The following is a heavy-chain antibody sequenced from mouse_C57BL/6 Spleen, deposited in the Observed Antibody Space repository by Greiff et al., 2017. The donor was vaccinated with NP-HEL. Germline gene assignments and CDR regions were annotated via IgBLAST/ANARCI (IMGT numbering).Heavy chain of an antibody. CDR2: IWSGGST. D-gene: IGHD1-1*01. CDR3: ARRADYYGSSYRAMDY. V-gene: IGHV2-2*01. Sequence: VKLQESGPGLVQPSQSLSITCTVSGFSLTSYGVHWVRQSPGKGLEWLGVIWSGGSTDYNAAFISRLSISKDNSKSQVFFKMNSLQADDTAIYYCARRADYYGSSYRAMDYWGQGTSVTVSS. CDR1: GFSLTSYG. J-gene: IGHJ4*01.